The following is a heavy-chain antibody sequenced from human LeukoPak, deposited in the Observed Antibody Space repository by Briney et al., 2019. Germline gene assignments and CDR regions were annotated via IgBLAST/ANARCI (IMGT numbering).Heavy chain of an antibody. CDR1: GYTLTELS. CDR2: FDPEDGET. Sequence: PEASVKVSCKVSGYTLTELSMHWVRQAPGKGLEWMGGFDPEDGETIYAQKLQGRVTMTTDTSTSTAYMELRSLRSDDTAVYYCARDRSGWSVFDYWGQGTLVTVSS. J-gene: IGHJ4*02. D-gene: IGHD6-19*01. CDR3: ARDRSGWSVFDY. V-gene: IGHV1-24*01.